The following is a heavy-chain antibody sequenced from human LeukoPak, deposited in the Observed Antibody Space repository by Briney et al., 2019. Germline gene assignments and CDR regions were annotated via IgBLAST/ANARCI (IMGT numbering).Heavy chain of an antibody. Sequence: QPGGSLRLSCAASGFTFSSYGMHWVRQVPGKGLEWVAFIRYDGGNKYYADSVKGRFTISRDNSKNTLYLQMNSLRAEDTAVYYCAKGVAAAGSVWDDWGQGTLVTVSS. D-gene: IGHD6-13*01. V-gene: IGHV3-30*02. J-gene: IGHJ4*02. CDR3: AKGVAAAGSVWDD. CDR2: IRYDGGNK. CDR1: GFTFSSYG.